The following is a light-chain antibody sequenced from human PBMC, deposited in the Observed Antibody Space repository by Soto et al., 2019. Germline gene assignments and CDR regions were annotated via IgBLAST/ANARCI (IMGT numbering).Light chain of an antibody. CDR2: DAS. V-gene: IGKV3-11*01. CDR1: QSVSSY. J-gene: IGKJ2*01. CDR3: QQRSNWPPYT. Sequence: EIVLTQSPATLSLSPGERATLSCRASQSVSSYLVWYQQKPGQAPRLLIYDASNRATGIPARFSGSGSGTDFTLTISNLEPEDFAIYFCQQRSNWPPYTFGQGTKLEIK.